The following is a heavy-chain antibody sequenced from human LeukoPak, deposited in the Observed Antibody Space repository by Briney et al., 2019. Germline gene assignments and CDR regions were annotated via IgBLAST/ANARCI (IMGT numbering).Heavy chain of an antibody. CDR3: EVRGVSKVY. CDR2: ISGSGAGT. V-gene: IGHV3-23*01. Sequence: GGSLRLSCAASGFTFSIYAMTWVRQAPGEGLAWVSAISGSGAGTYYADSVKGRLTISRDNSKNTLYLQMNSLRVEDTAVYYCEVRGVSKVYWGQGTLVTVSS. CDR1: GFTFSIYA. D-gene: IGHD3-10*01. J-gene: IGHJ1*01.